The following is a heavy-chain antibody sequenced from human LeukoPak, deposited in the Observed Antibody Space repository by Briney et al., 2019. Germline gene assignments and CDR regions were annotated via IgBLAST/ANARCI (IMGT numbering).Heavy chain of an antibody. CDR1: GGSISSYY. CDR2: IYYSGST. J-gene: IGHJ6*03. V-gene: IGHV4-59*01. D-gene: IGHD3-3*01. Sequence: NTSETLSLTCTVSGGSISSYYWSWIRQPPGKGLEWIGYIYYSGSTNYNPSLKSRVTISVDTSKNQFSLKLSSVTAADTAVYYCARLYYDFWSGYPDDYYYYYMDVWGKGTTVTVSS. CDR3: ARLYYDFWSGYPDDYYYYYMDV.